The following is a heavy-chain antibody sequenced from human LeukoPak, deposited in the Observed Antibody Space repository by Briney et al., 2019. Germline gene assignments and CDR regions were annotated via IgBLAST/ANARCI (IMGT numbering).Heavy chain of an antibody. V-gene: IGHV1-69*13. D-gene: IGHD4-11*01. CDR1: GGTFSSYA. CDR2: IIPIFGTA. CDR3: ARRARTTVTFDY. Sequence: SVKVSCKASGGTFSSYAISWVRQAPGQGLEWMGGIIPIFGTANYAQKFQGRVTITADESASTAYMELSSLRSEDTAVYYCARRARTTVTFDYWGQGTLVTVSS. J-gene: IGHJ4*02.